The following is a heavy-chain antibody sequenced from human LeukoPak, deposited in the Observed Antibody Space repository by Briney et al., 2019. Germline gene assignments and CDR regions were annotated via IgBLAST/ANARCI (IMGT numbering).Heavy chain of an antibody. D-gene: IGHD3-3*01. CDR1: GGTFSNYA. Sequence: GASVKVSCKASGGTFSNYAISWVRQAPGQGLEWMGGIIPIFGTANYAQKFQGRVTITTDESTTTAYMDLSGLRSEDTAVYYCAKGTYYDFWSGSEGWGQGTLVTVSS. CDR2: IIPIFGTA. CDR3: AKGTYYDFWSGSEG. V-gene: IGHV1-69*05. J-gene: IGHJ4*02.